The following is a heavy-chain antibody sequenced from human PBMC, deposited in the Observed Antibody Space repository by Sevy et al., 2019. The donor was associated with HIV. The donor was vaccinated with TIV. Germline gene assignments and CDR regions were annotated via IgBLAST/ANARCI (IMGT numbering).Heavy chain of an antibody. CDR1: AGSISSYY. CDR2: IYTSGST. J-gene: IGHJ5*02. V-gene: IGHV4-4*07. CDR3: ARDPPTVTSYWFAP. Sequence: SETLSLTCTVSAGSISSYYWSWIRQPAGKGLEWFGRIYTSGSTNYNPSLKSRVTMSEDTSKNQFSLKLSSVTAADTAVYYCARDPPTVTSYWFAPWGQGTLVTVSS. D-gene: IGHD4-17*01.